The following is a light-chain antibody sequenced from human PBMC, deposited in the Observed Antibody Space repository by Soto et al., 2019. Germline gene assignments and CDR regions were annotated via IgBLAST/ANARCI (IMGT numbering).Light chain of an antibody. Sequence: SALTQPASVSGSPGQSITISCTGTSSDVGGYNYVSWYQQHPGKAPKLMIYDVSNRPSGVSNRFSGSKSGNTASLTISGIQAEDEADYYCSSYTSSSTPVVFGGGTKVTVL. CDR2: DVS. V-gene: IGLV2-14*01. CDR1: SSDVGGYNY. J-gene: IGLJ2*01. CDR3: SSYTSSSTPVV.